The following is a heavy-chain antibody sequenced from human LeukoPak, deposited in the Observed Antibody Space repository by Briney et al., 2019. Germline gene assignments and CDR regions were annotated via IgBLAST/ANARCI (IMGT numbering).Heavy chain of an antibody. CDR1: GFTFSSYA. CDR3: AREVLDSFDY. CDR2: ISYDGSNK. J-gene: IGHJ4*02. V-gene: IGHV3-30-3*01. Sequence: GGSLRLSCAASGFTFSSYAMHWVRQAPGKGLEWVAVISYDGSNKYYADSVKGRFTISRDNSKNTLYLQMNSLRAEDTAVYYCAREVLDSFDYWGQGTLVTVSS. D-gene: IGHD3-9*01.